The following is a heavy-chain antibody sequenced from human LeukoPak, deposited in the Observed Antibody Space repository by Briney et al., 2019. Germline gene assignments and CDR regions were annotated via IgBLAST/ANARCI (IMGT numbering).Heavy chain of an antibody. V-gene: IGHV1-69*13. D-gene: IGHD6-13*01. J-gene: IGHJ4*02. CDR2: IIPIFGTA. CDR1: GGTFSSYA. CDR3: ARGPKGPSIAAAGYFDY. Sequence: SVKVSCKASGGTFSSYAISWVRQAPGQGLEWMGGIIPIFGTANYAQKFQGRVTLTADESTSTAYMELSSLISEDTAVYYCARGPKGPSIAAAGYFDYWGQGTLVTVSS.